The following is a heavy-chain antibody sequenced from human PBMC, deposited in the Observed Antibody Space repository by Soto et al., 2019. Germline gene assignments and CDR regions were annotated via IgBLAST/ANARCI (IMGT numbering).Heavy chain of an antibody. Sequence: SETLSLTCAVYGGSCSGYYWSWIRQPPGKGLEWIGEINHSGSTNYNPSLKSRVTISVDTSKNQFSLKLSSVTAADTAVYYCARAPIGRAEFDYWGQGTLVTVSS. CDR3: ARAPIGRAEFDY. CDR1: GGSCSGYY. V-gene: IGHV4-34*01. J-gene: IGHJ4*02. CDR2: INHSGST.